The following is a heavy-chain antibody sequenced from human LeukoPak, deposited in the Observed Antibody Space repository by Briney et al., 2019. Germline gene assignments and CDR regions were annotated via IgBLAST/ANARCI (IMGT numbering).Heavy chain of an antibody. CDR2: IKQDGSEK. Sequence: GGSLRLSCIVSGFKFKNYWMSWVRQAPGKGLEWVANIKQDGSEKYSVDSVKGRFTISRDNAKNSLFLQMDSLRAEDTAVYYCARGHYGMDVWGQGTTVTVSS. J-gene: IGHJ6*02. CDR3: ARGHYGMDV. V-gene: IGHV3-7*04. CDR1: GFKFKNYW.